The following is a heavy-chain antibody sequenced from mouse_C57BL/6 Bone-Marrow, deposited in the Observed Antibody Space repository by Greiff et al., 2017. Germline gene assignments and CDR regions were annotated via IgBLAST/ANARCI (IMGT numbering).Heavy chain of an antibody. Sequence: FQLQQSGAELVKPGASVKLSCTASGFNIQDYYMPWLKRRTEQGLEWIGRIDPEDGEPKSAPKFKGKATITADTSSNPAYLQPSTLTSENPAVYDCARPNDYGRSREDWGTGTTVTVAS. J-gene: IGHJ1*03. CDR3: ARPNDYGRSRED. V-gene: IGHV14-2*01. CDR1: GFNIQDYY. CDR2: IDPEDGEP. D-gene: IGHD1-1*01.